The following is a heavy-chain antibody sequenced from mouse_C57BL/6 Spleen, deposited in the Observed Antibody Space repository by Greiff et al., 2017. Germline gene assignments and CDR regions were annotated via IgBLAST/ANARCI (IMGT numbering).Heavy chain of an antibody. CDR1: GYTFTSYT. Sequence: QVQLQQSGAELARPGASVKMSCKASGYTFTSYTMHWVKQRPGQGLEWIGYINPSSGYTKYNQKFKDKATLTADKSSSTAYMQLSSLTSEDSAVYYCGRGYDYDAMDYWGQGTSVTVSS. V-gene: IGHV1-4*01. J-gene: IGHJ4*01. CDR2: INPSSGYT. CDR3: GRGYDYDAMDY.